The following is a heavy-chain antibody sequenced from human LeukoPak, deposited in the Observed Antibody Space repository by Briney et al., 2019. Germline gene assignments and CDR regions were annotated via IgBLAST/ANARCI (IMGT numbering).Heavy chain of an antibody. CDR1: GFTFSSYA. CDR2: ISYDGSNK. D-gene: IGHD5-18*01. V-gene: IGHV3-30-3*01. CDR3: AREGGYSYGSFDP. J-gene: IGHJ5*02. Sequence: GGSLRLSCAASGFTFSSYAMHWVRQAPGKGLEWVAVISYDGSNKYYADSVKGRFTISRDNSKNTLYLQMNSLRAEDTAVYYCAREGGYSYGSFDPWGQGTLVTVSS.